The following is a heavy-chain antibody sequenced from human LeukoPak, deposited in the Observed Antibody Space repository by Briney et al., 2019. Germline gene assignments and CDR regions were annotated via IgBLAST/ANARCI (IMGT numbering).Heavy chain of an antibody. CDR1: GYTFTSYD. D-gene: IGHD1-7*01. Sequence: ASVKVSCKASGYTFTSYDINWVRQATGQGLEWMGWMNPNSGNTGYAQKFQGRVTITRNTSISTAYMELSSLRSEDTAVYYCAGAGTTGGHFDYWGQGTLVTVSS. V-gene: IGHV1-8*03. J-gene: IGHJ4*02. CDR2: MNPNSGNT. CDR3: AGAGTTGGHFDY.